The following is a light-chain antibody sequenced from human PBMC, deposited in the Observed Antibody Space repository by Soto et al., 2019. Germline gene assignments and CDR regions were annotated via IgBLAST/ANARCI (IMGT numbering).Light chain of an antibody. Sequence: QSALTQPASVSGSPGQSITISCTGTSSDIGGYNYVSWYQQHPGKAPKLLIYEVGNRPSGVSNRFSGSKSGNTASLTISGLQAEDEADYYCSSYTSISPYVFGTGTKVTVL. CDR3: SSYTSISPYV. J-gene: IGLJ1*01. CDR1: SSDIGGYNY. CDR2: EVG. V-gene: IGLV2-14*01.